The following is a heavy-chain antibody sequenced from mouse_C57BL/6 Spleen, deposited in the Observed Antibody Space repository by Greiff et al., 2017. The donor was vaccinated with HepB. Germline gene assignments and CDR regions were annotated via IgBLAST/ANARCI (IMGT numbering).Heavy chain of an antibody. CDR3: AREGDGNYLYYYAMDY. CDR1: GYTFTSYW. J-gene: IGHJ4*01. CDR2: IDPNSGGT. Sequence: QVQLQQPGAELVKPGASVKLSCKASGYTFTSYWMHWVKQRPGRGLEWIGRIDPNSGGTKYNEKFRSKATLTVDKPSSTAYIQLSSLTSEDSAVYYCAREGDGNYLYYYAMDYWGQGTSVTVSS. V-gene: IGHV1-72*01. D-gene: IGHD2-1*01.